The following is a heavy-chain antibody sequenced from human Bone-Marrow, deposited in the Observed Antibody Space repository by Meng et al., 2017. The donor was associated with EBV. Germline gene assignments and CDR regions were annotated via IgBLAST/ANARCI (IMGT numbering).Heavy chain of an antibody. Sequence: QVQLQQWGAGLLKSSGTLSLTCAVYGGSFRGYYWSWIRQPPGKGLEWIGEINHSGSTNYNPSLKSRVTISVDTSKKQFSLKMSSVTAADTAVYYCARGRTISGHYPGDYWGQGTLVTVSS. J-gene: IGHJ4*02. V-gene: IGHV4-34*01. D-gene: IGHD3-9*01. CDR2: INHSGST. CDR3: ARGRTISGHYPGDY. CDR1: GGSFRGYY.